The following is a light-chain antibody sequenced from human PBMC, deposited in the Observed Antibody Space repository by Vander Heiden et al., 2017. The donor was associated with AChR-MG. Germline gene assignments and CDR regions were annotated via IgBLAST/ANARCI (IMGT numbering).Light chain of an antibody. CDR2: DVI. J-gene: IGLJ3*02. CDR1: GRDVAAYNY. CDR3: CSYAGSYSWL. V-gene: IGLV2-11*01. Sequence: QSALTQPPSVSGSPGQSVTISCTGTGRDVAAYNYVSWYQHRPGEAPKLLIYDVIKRPSGVPDRFSASRSGNTAALTISGLQSEDEADYFCCSYAGSYSWLFGEGTHLTV.